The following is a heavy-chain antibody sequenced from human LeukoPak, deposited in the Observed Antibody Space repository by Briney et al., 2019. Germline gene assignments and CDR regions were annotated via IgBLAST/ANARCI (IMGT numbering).Heavy chain of an antibody. Sequence: SETLSLTCTVSGGSISSSSYYWGWIRQPPGKGLEWIGSIYYRGSTYYNPSLKSRVTISVDTSKNRFSLKLSSVTAADTAVYYCARAIDSGYETTFDYWGQGTLVTVSS. CDR3: ARAIDSGYETTFDY. V-gene: IGHV4-39*07. D-gene: IGHD5-12*01. CDR1: GGSISSSSYY. J-gene: IGHJ4*02. CDR2: IYYRGST.